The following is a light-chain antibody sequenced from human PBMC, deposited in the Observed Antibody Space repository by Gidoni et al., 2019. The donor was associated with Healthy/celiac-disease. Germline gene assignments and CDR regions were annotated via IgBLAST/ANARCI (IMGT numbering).Light chain of an antibody. V-gene: IGKV3-11*01. Sequence: DIVLTQSPATLSLSPGERATLSCRASQSVSSYLAWYQQKPGQAPRLLIYDASNRATGIPARFSGSGSGTDFTLTSSSLEPEDFAVYYCQQRSKSFGQGTRLEIK. J-gene: IGKJ5*01. CDR3: QQRSKS. CDR2: DAS. CDR1: QSVSSY.